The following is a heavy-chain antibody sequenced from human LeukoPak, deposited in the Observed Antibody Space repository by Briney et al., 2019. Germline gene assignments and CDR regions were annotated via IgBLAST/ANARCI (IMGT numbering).Heavy chain of an antibody. D-gene: IGHD2-21*01. Sequence: GGSLRLSCAASGFTFSSYGMHWIRQAPGKGLEWVAVISYDGSNKYYADSVKGRFTISRDNSKNTLYLQMDSLRGEDTAVYYCAKDFRIGYSAHFDYWGQGALVTVSS. CDR2: ISYDGSNK. J-gene: IGHJ4*02. CDR3: AKDFRIGYSAHFDY. CDR1: GFTFSSYG. V-gene: IGHV3-30*18.